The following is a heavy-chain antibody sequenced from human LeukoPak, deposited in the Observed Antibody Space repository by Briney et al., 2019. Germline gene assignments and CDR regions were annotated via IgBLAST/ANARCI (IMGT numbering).Heavy chain of an antibody. V-gene: IGHV4-34*01. J-gene: IGHJ4*02. CDR1: GGSFSGYY. CDR2: INHSGST. D-gene: IGHD6-13*01. Sequence: SETLSLTCAVYGGSFSGYYWSWIRQPPGQGLEWIGEINHSGSTNYNPSLKSRVTISVDTSKNQFSLKLSSVTAADTAVYYCARGQRRAAAGTRAYYFDYWGQGTLVTVSS. CDR3: ARGQRRAAAGTRAYYFDY.